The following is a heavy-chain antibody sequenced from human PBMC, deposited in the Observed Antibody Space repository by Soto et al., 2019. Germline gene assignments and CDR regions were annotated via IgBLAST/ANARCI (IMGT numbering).Heavy chain of an antibody. D-gene: IGHD3-10*01. CDR3: KGNYYGSGSWYYFDY. Sequence: EVQLVESGGGLVQPGGSLKLSCAASGFTFSGSAMHWVRQASGKGLEWVGRIRSKANSYATAYAASVKGRFTISRDDSKNTAYLQMYSLKTEDTAVYYCKGNYYGSGSWYYFDYWGQGTLVTVSS. V-gene: IGHV3-73*02. CDR1: GFTFSGSA. J-gene: IGHJ4*02. CDR2: IRSKANSYAT.